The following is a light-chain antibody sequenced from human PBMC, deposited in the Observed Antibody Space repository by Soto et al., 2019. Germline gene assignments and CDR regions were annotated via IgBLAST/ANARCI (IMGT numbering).Light chain of an antibody. J-gene: IGKJ4*01. Sequence: EIVVTQSPGTLSLSPGERATLSCRASQSISNFHLAWYQQKPGQAPRLLIYGTSTRATGGIADRFSGSGSGTDFPLTISRLEPEDFAVYYCQYYGSSVTFGGGTTVEIK. CDR3: QYYGSSVT. V-gene: IGKV3-20*01. CDR1: QSISNFH. CDR2: GTS.